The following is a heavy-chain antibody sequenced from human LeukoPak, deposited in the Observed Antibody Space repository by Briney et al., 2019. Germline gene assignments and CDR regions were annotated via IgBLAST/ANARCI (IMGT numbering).Heavy chain of an antibody. D-gene: IGHD3-22*01. CDR1: GFTFSSYA. CDR2: ISGSGGIT. CDR3: AREYESSGYYSSYDTDGY. V-gene: IGHV3-23*01. J-gene: IGHJ4*02. Sequence: GGSLRLSCAASGFTFSSYAMSWVRQAPGKGLEWVSAISGSGGITYYADSVKGRFTISRDNSKNTLYLQIKSVRAEDTAVYYCAREYESSGYYSSYDTDGYWGQGTLVTVSS.